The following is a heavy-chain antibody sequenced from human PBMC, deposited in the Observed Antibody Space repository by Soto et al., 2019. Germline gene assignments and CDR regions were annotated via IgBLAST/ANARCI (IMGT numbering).Heavy chain of an antibody. CDR1: GGSISSYY. CDR3: ARVSPFALPAAMYYYMDV. D-gene: IGHD2-2*01. J-gene: IGHJ6*03. CDR2: IYYSGST. V-gene: IGHV4-59*01. Sequence: ASETLSLTCTVSGGSISSYYWSWIRQPPGKGLEWIGYIYYSGSTNYNPSLKSRVTISVDTSKNQFSLKLSSVTAADTAVYYCARVSPFALPAAMYYYMDVWGKGTTVTVSS.